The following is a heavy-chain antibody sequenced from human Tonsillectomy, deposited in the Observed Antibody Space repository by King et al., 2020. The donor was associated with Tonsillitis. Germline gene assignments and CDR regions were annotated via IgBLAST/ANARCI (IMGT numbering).Heavy chain of an antibody. Sequence: VQLVQSGAEVKKPGESLKISCKGSGYSFTNYWIGWVRQMPGKGLEWMGIIYPGDSEIRYSPSFQGQVTISADKSISTAYLQWSSLKASDSGMYYCARRGLVELAGNPAGDLWGQGTLVTVPS. D-gene: IGHD1-1*01. CDR2: IYPGDSEI. CDR3: ARRGLVELAGNPAGDL. V-gene: IGHV5-51*01. J-gene: IGHJ5*02. CDR1: GYSFTNYW.